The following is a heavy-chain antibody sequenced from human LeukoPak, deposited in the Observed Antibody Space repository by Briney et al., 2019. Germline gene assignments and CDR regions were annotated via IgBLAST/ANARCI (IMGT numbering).Heavy chain of an antibody. CDR1: GYTFPSYW. V-gene: IGHV5-51*01. D-gene: IGHD5-24*01. Sequence: GECLKISCKGSGYTFPSYWIGWVRQMPGKGLEWMGIIYPYDSDTRYSPPFEGQATISADKSITTAYLQWSSLKASDSAMYYCTRSDGYSFDYWGLGTLVTVSS. J-gene: IGHJ4*02. CDR2: IYPYDSDT. CDR3: TRSDGYSFDY.